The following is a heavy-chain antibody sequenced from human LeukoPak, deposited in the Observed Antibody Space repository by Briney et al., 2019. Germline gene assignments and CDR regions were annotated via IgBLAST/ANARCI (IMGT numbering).Heavy chain of an antibody. J-gene: IGHJ3*02. V-gene: IGHV3-21*01. D-gene: IGHD6-19*01. CDR1: GFTFSSYS. CDR2: ISSSSSHI. Sequence: GGSLRLSCAASGFTFSSYSMNWVRQAPGKGLEWVSSISSSSSHIYYADSVKGRFTISRDNAKNSLYLQMNSLRAEDTAVYYCARDIRLGAVAGTPAFDIWGQGTMVTVSS. CDR3: ARDIRLGAVAGTPAFDI.